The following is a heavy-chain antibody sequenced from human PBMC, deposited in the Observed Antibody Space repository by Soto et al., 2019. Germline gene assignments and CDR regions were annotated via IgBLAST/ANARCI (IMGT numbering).Heavy chain of an antibody. CDR2: IYTSGAA. V-gene: IGHV3-53*01. D-gene: IGHD3-22*01. CDR3: ARTPFITATYAYYFAY. J-gene: IGHJ4*02. CDR1: GFTVSNNY. Sequence: GGSLRLSCAGSGFTVSNNYMTWVRQPPGKGLEWVSIIYTSGAAYYADSVKGRFTISRDRSQNTVFLQMNNLTAQDTAIYYCARTPFITATYAYYFAYWGQGPLVTVSS.